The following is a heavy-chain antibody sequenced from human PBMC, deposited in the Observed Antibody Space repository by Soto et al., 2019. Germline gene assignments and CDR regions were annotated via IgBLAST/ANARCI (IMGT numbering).Heavy chain of an antibody. CDR3: ARWYSSGWYYFDY. CDR1: GYSFTSYW. J-gene: IGHJ4*02. V-gene: IGHV5-51*01. Sequence: EESLKISCSGSGYSFTSYWIAWVRQMPWKGLEWMGMIYPGDSDTRYSPSFQGQVTISADKSISTAYLQWSTLKASDSAMYYCARWYSSGWYYFDYWGQGTLVTVSS. CDR2: IYPGDSDT. D-gene: IGHD6-19*01.